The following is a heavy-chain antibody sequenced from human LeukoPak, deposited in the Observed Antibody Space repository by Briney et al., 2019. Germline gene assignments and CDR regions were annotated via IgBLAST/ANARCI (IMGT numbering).Heavy chain of an antibody. CDR2: ISAGGGST. CDR1: GFTFTNYA. J-gene: IGHJ5*02. Sequence: PGGSLRLSCAASGFTFTNYAMTWVRQAPGKGLEWVSGISAGGGSTYYAESVKGRFTISRDNSRNTLYLQMNSLRADDTVLYYSAKDPFSRPRNWFDPWGQGTLVTVSS. CDR3: AKDPFSRPRNWFDP. V-gene: IGHV3-23*01.